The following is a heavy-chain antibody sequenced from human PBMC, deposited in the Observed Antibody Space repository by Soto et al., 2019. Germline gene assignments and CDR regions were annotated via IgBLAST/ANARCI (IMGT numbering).Heavy chain of an antibody. CDR1: SVSNTW. CDR3: TTGEIAVAD. CDR2: IKSKTDGGTT. V-gene: IGHV3-15*07. J-gene: IGHJ4*02. Sequence: SVSNTWMNWVRQAPGKGLEWVGRIKSKTDGGTTDYAAPVKGRFTISRDDSKNTLYLQMNSLKTEDTAVYYCTTGEIAVADWGQGTLVTVSS. D-gene: IGHD6-19*01.